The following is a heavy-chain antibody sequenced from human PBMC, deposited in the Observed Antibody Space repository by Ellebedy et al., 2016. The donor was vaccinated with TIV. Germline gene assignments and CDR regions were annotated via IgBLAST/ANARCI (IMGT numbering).Heavy chain of an antibody. CDR3: ARKSDYGDYYLQT. Sequence: ASVKVSCKVSGYTLTELSMHWVRQAPGKGLEWMGGFDPEDGETIYAQKFQGWVTMTRDTSISTAYMELSRLRSDDTAVYYCARKSDYGDYYLQTWGQGTLVTVSS. CDR1: GYTLTELS. V-gene: IGHV1-24*01. J-gene: IGHJ5*02. D-gene: IGHD4-17*01. CDR2: FDPEDGET.